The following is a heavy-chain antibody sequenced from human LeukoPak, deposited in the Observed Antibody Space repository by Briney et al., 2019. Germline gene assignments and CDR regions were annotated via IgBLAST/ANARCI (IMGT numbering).Heavy chain of an antibody. V-gene: IGHV3-74*01. CDR3: ARPTKEGSSWYWWFDP. J-gene: IGHJ5*02. Sequence: PGGSLRLSCAASGFTFSSYWMHWVRQAPGKGLVWVSRINNDGSSTSYADSVKGRFTISRDNAKNTLYLQMNSLRAEDTAVYYCARPTKEGSSWYWWFDPWGQATLVTVSS. CDR2: INNDGSST. D-gene: IGHD6-13*01. CDR1: GFTFSSYW.